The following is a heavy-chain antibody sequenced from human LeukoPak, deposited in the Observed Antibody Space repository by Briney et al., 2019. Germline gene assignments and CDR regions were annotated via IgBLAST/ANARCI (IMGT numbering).Heavy chain of an antibody. J-gene: IGHJ1*01. V-gene: IGHV4-39*07. CDR3: ARDSYDSAFQH. CDR2: IYYSGST. Sequence: PSETLSLTCTVSGGSISSSSYYWGWIRQPPGKGLEWIGSIYYSGSTYYNPSLKSRVTISVDTSKNQFSLRLSSVTAADTAVYYCARDSYDSAFQHWGQGTLVTVSS. CDR1: GGSISSSSYY. D-gene: IGHD3-22*01.